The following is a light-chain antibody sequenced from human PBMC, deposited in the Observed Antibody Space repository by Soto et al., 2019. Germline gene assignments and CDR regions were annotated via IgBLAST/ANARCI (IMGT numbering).Light chain of an antibody. J-gene: IGLJ1*01. CDR2: SNN. CDR1: SSDIGSNN. Sequence: SVLTHPPSASGTPWQRVTISCSVSSSDIGSNNVNWYQQLPGAAPKLRIHSNNQRPSGVPDRFSGSKSGTSASLAISGLQSEDEADYYCAAWDDSLDGYVFGTGTKVTVL. CDR3: AAWDDSLDGYV. V-gene: IGLV1-44*01.